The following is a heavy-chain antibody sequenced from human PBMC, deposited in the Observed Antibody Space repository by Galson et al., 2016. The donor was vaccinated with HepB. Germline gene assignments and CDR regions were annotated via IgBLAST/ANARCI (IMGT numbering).Heavy chain of an antibody. J-gene: IGHJ5*02. CDR1: GFTFSSYE. D-gene: IGHD2/OR15-2a*01. V-gene: IGHV3-48*03. CDR2: ISSSGSTI. CDR3: AKANIIMVTLGIYLDT. Sequence: SLRLSCAASGFTFSSYEINWVRQAPGKGLEWVSYISSSGSTIYYADSVKGRFTISRDNSKNTLFLQMNGLRADDTAVYYCAKANIIMVTLGIYLDTWGPGTLVTVSS.